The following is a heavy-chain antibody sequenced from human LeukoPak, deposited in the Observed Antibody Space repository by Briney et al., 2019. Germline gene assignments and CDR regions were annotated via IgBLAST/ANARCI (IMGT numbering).Heavy chain of an antibody. J-gene: IGHJ4*02. CDR1: GYTFTGYY. V-gene: IGHV1-2*02. D-gene: IGHD2-2*01. Sequence: ASVKVSCKASGYTFTGYYMHWVRQAPGQGLEWMGWINPNSGGTNYAQKFQGRVTMTRDTSISTAYMELSRLRSDDTAVYYCARELICSSTSCYYYFDYWGQGTLVTVSS. CDR3: ARELICSSTSCYYYFDY. CDR2: INPNSGGT.